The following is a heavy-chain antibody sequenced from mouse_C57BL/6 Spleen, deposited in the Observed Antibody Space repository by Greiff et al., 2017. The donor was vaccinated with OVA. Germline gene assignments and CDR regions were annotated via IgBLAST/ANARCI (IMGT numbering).Heavy chain of an antibody. CDR1: GYTFTSYW. Sequence: QVQLQQSGAELAKPGASVKLSCKASGYTFTSYWMHWVKQRPGQGLEWIGYINPSSGYTKYNQKFKDKATLTVAKSSSTDYMQLSSLTYEDSAVYYCAGCDYDALYYFDDWGQGTTLTVSS. CDR3: AGCDYDALYYFDD. J-gene: IGHJ2*01. CDR2: INPSSGYT. D-gene: IGHD2-4*01. V-gene: IGHV1-7*01.